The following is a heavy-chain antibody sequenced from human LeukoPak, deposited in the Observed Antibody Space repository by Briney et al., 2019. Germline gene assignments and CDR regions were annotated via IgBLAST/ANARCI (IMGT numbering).Heavy chain of an antibody. CDR3: AKGDYGDYGGVDY. V-gene: IGHV3-23*01. Sequence: PGGSLRLSCSASEFLFNTHAMTWVRQAPGKGLEWVSTISGSVSTTYYADSVKGRFTISRDNSKKTLYLQMNNLRAEDTALYYCAKGDYGDYGGVDYWGQGTRVTVSS. J-gene: IGHJ4*02. CDR2: ISGSVSTT. CDR1: EFLFNTHA. D-gene: IGHD4-17*01.